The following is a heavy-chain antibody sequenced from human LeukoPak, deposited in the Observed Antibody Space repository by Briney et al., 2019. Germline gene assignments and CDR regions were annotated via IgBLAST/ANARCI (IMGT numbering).Heavy chain of an antibody. V-gene: IGHV4-39*07. CDR3: ARVSIFGVVIGY. D-gene: IGHD3-3*01. Sequence: SETLSLTCTVSGGSISSSSYYWGWIRQPPGKGLEWIGSIYYSGSTYYNPSLKSRDTISVDTSKNQFSLKLSSVTAADTAVYYCARVSIFGVVIGYWGQGTLVTVSS. CDR2: IYYSGST. CDR1: GGSISSSSYY. J-gene: IGHJ4*02.